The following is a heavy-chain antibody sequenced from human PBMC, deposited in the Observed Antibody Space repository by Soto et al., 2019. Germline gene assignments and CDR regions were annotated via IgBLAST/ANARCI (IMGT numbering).Heavy chain of an antibody. V-gene: IGHV1-18*01. Sequence: ASVKVSCKASGYTFTSYGISWVRQAPGQGLEWMGWISAYNGNTNYAQKLQGRVTMTTDTSTSTAYMELRSLRSDDTAVYYCARDPRDGSYDILTGYFDYWGQGTLVTVSS. J-gene: IGHJ4*02. CDR2: ISAYNGNT. D-gene: IGHD3-9*01. CDR3: ARDPRDGSYDILTGYFDY. CDR1: GYTFTSYG.